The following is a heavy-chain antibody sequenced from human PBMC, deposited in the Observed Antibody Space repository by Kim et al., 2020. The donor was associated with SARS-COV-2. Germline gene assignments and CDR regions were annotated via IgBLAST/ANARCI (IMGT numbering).Heavy chain of an antibody. CDR3: SKASGWLPMY. V-gene: IGHV3-43*02. J-gene: IGHJ4*02. Sequence: GGSLRLSCAASGFTFADSVMHWVRQAPGKGLEWVALVSGDGGTTYYADSVKGRFTISRDNSKDSLYLQMNSLRTDDIAFYYCSKASGWLPMYWGRGTLVTISS. CDR1: GFTFADSV. D-gene: IGHD6-19*01. CDR2: VSGDGGTT.